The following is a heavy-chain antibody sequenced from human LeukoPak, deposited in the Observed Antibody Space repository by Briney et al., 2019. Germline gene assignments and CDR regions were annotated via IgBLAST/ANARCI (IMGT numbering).Heavy chain of an antibody. V-gene: IGHV1-2*06. CDR3: TTSRRFYYGSGTFRY. J-gene: IGHJ4*02. D-gene: IGHD3-10*01. CDR2: INPNSGGT. CDR1: GYTFTGYY. Sequence: ASVKVSCKASGYTFTGYYMHWVRQAPGQGLEWMGRINPNSGGTNYAQKFQGRVTMTRDTSISTAYMELSRLRSDDTAVYYCTTSRRFYYGSGTFRYWGQGTLLTVSS.